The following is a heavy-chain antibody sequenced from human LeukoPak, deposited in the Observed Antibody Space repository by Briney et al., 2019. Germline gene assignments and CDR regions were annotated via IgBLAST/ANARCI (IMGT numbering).Heavy chain of an antibody. D-gene: IGHD3-16*01. J-gene: IGHJ5*02. CDR1: GGSITSNTYY. Sequence: SETLSLTCGVSGGSITSNTYYWGWIRQPPGKGLEWIGSIYYSGSTYYNPSLKSRVTISIDTSKKQFSLKLSSVTAADTAVYYCARDLGGRFDPWGQGTLVIVSS. CDR2: IYYSGST. V-gene: IGHV4-39*07. CDR3: ARDLGGRFDP.